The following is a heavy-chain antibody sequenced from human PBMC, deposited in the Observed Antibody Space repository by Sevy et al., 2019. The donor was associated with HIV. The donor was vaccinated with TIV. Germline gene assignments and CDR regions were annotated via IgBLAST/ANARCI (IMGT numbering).Heavy chain of an antibody. D-gene: IGHD3-3*01. V-gene: IGHV1-46*01. J-gene: IGHJ6*02. CDR1: GYTFTSYY. CDR2: INPSGGST. Sequence: ASVKVSCKASGYTFTSYYMHWVRQAPGQGLEWTGIINPSGGSTSDAQKFQGRVTMTRDTSTSTVYMELSSLRSEDTAVYYCASLSRNYDFWSGPENYYGMDVWGQGTTVTVSS. CDR3: ASLSRNYDFWSGPENYYGMDV.